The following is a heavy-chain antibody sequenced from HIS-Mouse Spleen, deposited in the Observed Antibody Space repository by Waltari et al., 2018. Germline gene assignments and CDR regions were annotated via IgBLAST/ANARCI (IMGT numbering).Heavy chain of an antibody. D-gene: IGHD6-6*01. Sequence: QVQLVESGGGVAQPGSSWRLSCPAPGFTFRTSALHWVRQAPGKGLEWVAVISYDGSNKYYADSVKGRFTISRDNSKNTLYLQMNSLRAEDTAVYYCARDRAYSSSSAFDIWGQGTMVTVSS. J-gene: IGHJ3*02. CDR3: ARDRAYSSSSAFDI. V-gene: IGHV3-30*04. CDR1: GFTFRTSA. CDR2: ISYDGSNK.